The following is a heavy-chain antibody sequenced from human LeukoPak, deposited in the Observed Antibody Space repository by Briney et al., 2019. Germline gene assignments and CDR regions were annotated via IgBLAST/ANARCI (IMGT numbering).Heavy chain of an antibody. Sequence: ASVKVSCKASGYTLTGYYMHWVRQAPGQGLEWMGWINPNSGGTNYAQKFQGRVTMTRDTSISTAYMELSRLRSDDTAVYYCARSVAVAGLAIGYWGQGTLVTVSS. CDR1: GYTLTGYY. J-gene: IGHJ4*02. CDR2: INPNSGGT. CDR3: ARSVAVAGLAIGY. D-gene: IGHD6-19*01. V-gene: IGHV1-2*02.